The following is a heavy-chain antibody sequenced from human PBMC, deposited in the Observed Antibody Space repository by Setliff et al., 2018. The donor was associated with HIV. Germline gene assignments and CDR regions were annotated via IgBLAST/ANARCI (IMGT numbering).Heavy chain of an antibody. V-gene: IGHV4-38-2*02. CDR1: GYSISSGYY. CDR3: ARDSITGTTPAFDY. D-gene: IGHD1-20*01. J-gene: IGHJ4*02. CDR2: IYHSGST. Sequence: SETLSLTCTVSGYSISSGYYWGWIRQPPGKGLEWIGSIYHSGSTYYNPSLKSRVTISVDTSKNQFSLKLSSVAAADTAVYYCARDSITGTTPAFDYWGQGTLVTVSS.